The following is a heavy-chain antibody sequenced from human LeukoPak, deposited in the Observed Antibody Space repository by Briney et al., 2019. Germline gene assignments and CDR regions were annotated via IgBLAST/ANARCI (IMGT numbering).Heavy chain of an antibody. Sequence: GGSLRLSCAASGFTFSSYSMNWVRQAPGKGLEWVSSISSSSYIYYADSVKGRFTISRDNAKNSLYLQMNSLGAEDTAVYYCARDRAGNYYDSSGYPGYPNWFDPWGQGTLVTVSS. D-gene: IGHD3-22*01. CDR2: ISSSSYI. J-gene: IGHJ5*02. CDR3: ARDRAGNYYDSSGYPGYPNWFDP. CDR1: GFTFSSYS. V-gene: IGHV3-21*01.